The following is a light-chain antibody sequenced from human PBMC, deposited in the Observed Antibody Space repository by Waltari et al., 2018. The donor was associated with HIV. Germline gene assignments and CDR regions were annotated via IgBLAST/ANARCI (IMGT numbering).Light chain of an antibody. V-gene: IGLV2-23*02. Sequence: QSALTQPVSVSGSPGQSITISCTGTSSDVGGYNLVPWYQQHPGKAPKLMIYEVSKRPSGVSNRFSGSKSGNTASLTISGLQAEDEADYYCCAYAGSTTYVIFGGGTKLTVL. CDR2: EVS. J-gene: IGLJ2*01. CDR1: SSDVGGYNL. CDR3: CAYAGSTTYVI.